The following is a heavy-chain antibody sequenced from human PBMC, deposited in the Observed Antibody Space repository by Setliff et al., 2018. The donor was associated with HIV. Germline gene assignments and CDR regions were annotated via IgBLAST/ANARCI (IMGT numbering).Heavy chain of an antibody. D-gene: IGHD3-22*01. J-gene: IGHJ3*02. CDR1: GYTFTSYG. CDR2: ISTYNGHT. Sequence: ASVKVSCKASGYTFTSYGISWVRQAPGQGLEWMGWISTYNGHTSYARKFQGRVTMTTDTSTNTAYMELRTLRSDDTAVYYCAGGDYYDSGSYSPGGDVFDIWGQGTTVTVSS. CDR3: AGGDYYDSGSYSPGGDVFDI. V-gene: IGHV1-18*01.